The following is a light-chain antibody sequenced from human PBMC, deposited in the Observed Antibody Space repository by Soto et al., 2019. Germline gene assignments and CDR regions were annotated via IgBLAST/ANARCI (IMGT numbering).Light chain of an antibody. Sequence: DIQMTQSLSTLSASIGDRVSIICRASESIRIHLNWYQQKPGKAPRLLIYAASRLQSGVPARFSGSGSGTDFTLTISSLQPEDFAIYYCQQTFGKPLVTFGQGTRLEIK. V-gene: IGKV1-39*01. CDR1: ESIRIH. CDR2: AAS. J-gene: IGKJ5*01. CDR3: QQTFGKPLVT.